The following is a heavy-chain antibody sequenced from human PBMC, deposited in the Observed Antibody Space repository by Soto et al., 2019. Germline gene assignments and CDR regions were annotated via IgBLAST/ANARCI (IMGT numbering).Heavy chain of an antibody. CDR1: GFTFSSYS. J-gene: IGHJ4*02. CDR2: ISSSSSTI. V-gene: IGHV3-48*01. Sequence: GGSLRLSCAASGFTFSSYSMNWVRQAPGKGLEWVSYISSSSSTIYYADSVKGRLTISRDNAKNSLYLQMNSLRTEDTAVYYCARANYYGSPGDFDYWGQGTLVTVSS. CDR3: ARANYYGSPGDFDY. D-gene: IGHD3-10*01.